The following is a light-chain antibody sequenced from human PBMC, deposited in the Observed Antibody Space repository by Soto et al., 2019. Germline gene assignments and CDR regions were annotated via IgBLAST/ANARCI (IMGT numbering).Light chain of an antibody. V-gene: IGLV2-14*03. CDR3: TSYTSSITYV. CDR1: SSDVGGYNF. Sequence: QSALTQPASVSVSPGQSITISCTGTSSDVGGYNFVSWYQHHPGKAPKLIIYDVTNRPSGISNRFSGSKSGNTASLTISGLQAEDEADYYCTSYTSSITYVFGTGTKVTVL. J-gene: IGLJ1*01. CDR2: DVT.